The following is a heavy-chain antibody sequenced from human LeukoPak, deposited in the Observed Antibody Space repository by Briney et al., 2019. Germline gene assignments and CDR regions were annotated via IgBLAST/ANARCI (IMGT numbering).Heavy chain of an antibody. J-gene: IGHJ6*03. V-gene: IGHV3-73*01. CDR3: TRHAPRIAVGFMDV. CDR1: GFTFSSYA. Sequence: GGSLRLSCAASGFTFSSYAMSWVRQASGKGLEWVGRIRSKANSYATAYAASVKGRFTISRDDSKNTAYLQMNSLKTEDTAVYYCTRHAPRIAVGFMDVWGKGTTVTVSS. CDR2: IRSKANSYAT. D-gene: IGHD6-19*01.